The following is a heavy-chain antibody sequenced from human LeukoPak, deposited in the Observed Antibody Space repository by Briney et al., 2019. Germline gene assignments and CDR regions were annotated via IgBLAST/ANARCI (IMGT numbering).Heavy chain of an antibody. J-gene: IGHJ5*02. CDR2: IKQDGSEK. D-gene: IGHD5-18*01. V-gene: IGHV3-7*01. Sequence: GGSLRLSCAASGFTFSDYYMSWIRQAPGKGLEWVANIKQDGSEKYYVDSVKGRFTISRDNAKNSLYLQMNSLRAEDTAVYYCATARIQLWFMSWGQGTLVTVSS. CDR3: ATARIQLWFMS. CDR1: GFTFSDYY.